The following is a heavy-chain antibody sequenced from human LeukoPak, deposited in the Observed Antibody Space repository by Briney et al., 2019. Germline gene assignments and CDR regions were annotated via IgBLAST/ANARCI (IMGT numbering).Heavy chain of an antibody. CDR2: IIPIFGTA. CDR3: AFSPNYYYYYMDV. J-gene: IGHJ6*03. V-gene: IGHV1-69*06. CDR1: GGTFSSYA. Sequence: ASVKVSCKASGGTFSSYAISWVRQAPGQGLEWMGGIIPIFGTANYAQKFQGRVTITADKSTSTAYMELSSLRSEDTAVYYCAFSPNYYYYYMDVWGKGTTVTVSS.